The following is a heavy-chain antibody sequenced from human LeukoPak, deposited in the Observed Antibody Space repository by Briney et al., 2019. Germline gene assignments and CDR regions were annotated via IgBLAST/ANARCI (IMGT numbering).Heavy chain of an antibody. Sequence: PSETLSLTCTVSGGSISSYYWSWIRQPPGKGLEWIGYIYYSGSTNYNPSLKSRVTISVDASKNQFSLKLGSVTAADTAVYYCARDELSPFDYWGQGTLVTVSS. CDR1: GGSISSYY. J-gene: IGHJ4*02. D-gene: IGHD2/OR15-2a*01. V-gene: IGHV4-59*12. CDR2: IYYSGST. CDR3: ARDELSPFDY.